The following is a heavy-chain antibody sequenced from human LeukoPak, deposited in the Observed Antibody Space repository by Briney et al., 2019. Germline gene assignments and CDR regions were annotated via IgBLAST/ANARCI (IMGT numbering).Heavy chain of an antibody. J-gene: IGHJ3*02. CDR1: GGSIRSYY. Sequence: SETLSLTCTVSGGSIRSYYWSWIRQPPGKGLEWIGYIYYSGNTNYNPSLKSRVTISVDTSKNQFSLKLSSVTAAVTAVYYCARVLGSCSNHAFDIWGQGTMVTVSS. D-gene: IGHD2-2*01. V-gene: IGHV4-59*01. CDR2: IYYSGNT. CDR3: ARVLGSCSNHAFDI.